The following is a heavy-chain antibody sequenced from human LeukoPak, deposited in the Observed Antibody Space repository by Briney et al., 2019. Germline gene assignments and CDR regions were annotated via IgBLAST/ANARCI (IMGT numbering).Heavy chain of an antibody. CDR2: TATDGSNK. Sequence: GGSLRLSCAASGFTFSSYGMNGVRQAPGKGLEWVALTATDGSNKYYADSVKGRFTISRDNSMNTLYLQMNSLRAEDTAIYYCAGDSSSNEDLDYWGQGTLVTVSS. D-gene: IGHD6-13*01. CDR3: AGDSSSNEDLDY. CDR1: GFTFSSYG. V-gene: IGHV3-30*04. J-gene: IGHJ4*02.